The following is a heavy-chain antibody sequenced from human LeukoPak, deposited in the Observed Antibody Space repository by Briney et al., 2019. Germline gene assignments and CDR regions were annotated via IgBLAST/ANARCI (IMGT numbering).Heavy chain of an antibody. D-gene: IGHD3-10*01. J-gene: IGHJ4*02. CDR1: GGSISSYY. Sequence: SETLSLTCTASGGSISSYYWSWIRQPPGKGLEWIGYIYYSGSTNYNPSLKSRVTISVDTSKNQFSLKLSSVTAADTAVYYCARDNYGSGNFDYWGQGTLVTVSS. CDR2: IYYSGST. V-gene: IGHV4-59*01. CDR3: ARDNYGSGNFDY.